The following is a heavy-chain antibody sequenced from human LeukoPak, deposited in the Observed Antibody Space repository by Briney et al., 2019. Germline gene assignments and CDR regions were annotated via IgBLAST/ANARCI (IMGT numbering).Heavy chain of an antibody. D-gene: IGHD4-17*01. J-gene: IGHJ4*02. CDR3: RRTRDYGDYPLFFDY. Sequence: PSGTLSLTCAVSGGSISSSNWWSWVRQPPGKGLEWIGEIYHSGSTNYNPSLKSRVTISVDKSKNQFSLKLSSVTAADTAVYYCRRTRDYGDYPLFFDYWGQGTLVTVSS. CDR2: IYHSGST. V-gene: IGHV4-4*02. CDR1: GGSISSSNW.